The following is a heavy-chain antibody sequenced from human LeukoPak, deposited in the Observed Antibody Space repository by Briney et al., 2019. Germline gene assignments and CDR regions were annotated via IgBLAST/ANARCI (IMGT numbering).Heavy chain of an antibody. D-gene: IGHD3-22*01. CDR2: ISAYNGNT. CDR3: ARGTNYYDSSGYPTSGADY. J-gene: IGHJ4*02. CDR1: GYTFTSYG. Sequence: ASVKVSCKASGYTFTSYGISWVRQAPGQGLEWMGWISAYNGNTNYAQKLQGRVTMTTDTSTSTAYMELRSLRSDDTAVYYCARGTNYYDSSGYPTSGADYWGQGTLVTVSS. V-gene: IGHV1-18*01.